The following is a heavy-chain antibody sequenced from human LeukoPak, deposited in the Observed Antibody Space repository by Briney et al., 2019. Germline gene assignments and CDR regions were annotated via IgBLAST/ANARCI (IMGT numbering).Heavy chain of an antibody. CDR3: VTPIGDSSTSEH. J-gene: IGHJ4*02. V-gene: IGHV4-34*01. CDR2: IDHRGST. Sequence: SETLSLTCAVYGGSFSGYYWSWSRQPPGKGLEWIGEIDHRGSTNYNPSLKSRVTISVDTSKNQFSLRLSSVTTADTAVYYCVTPIGDSSTSEHWGQGALVTVSS. D-gene: IGHD6-13*01. CDR1: GGSFSGYY.